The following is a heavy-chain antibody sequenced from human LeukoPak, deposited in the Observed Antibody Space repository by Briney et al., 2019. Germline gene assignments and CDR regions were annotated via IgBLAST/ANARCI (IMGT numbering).Heavy chain of an antibody. J-gene: IGHJ4*02. CDR2: IYTSGST. D-gene: IGHD3-16*01. V-gene: IGHV4-61*02. Sequence: SQTLSLTCTGSGGSISSGSYYWSWIRQPAGKGLEWIGRIYTSGSTNYNPSLKSRVTISVDTSKNQFSLKLSSVTAADTAVYYCARTKGGITSPVDYWGQGTLVTVSS. CDR1: GGSISSGSYY. CDR3: ARTKGGITSPVDY.